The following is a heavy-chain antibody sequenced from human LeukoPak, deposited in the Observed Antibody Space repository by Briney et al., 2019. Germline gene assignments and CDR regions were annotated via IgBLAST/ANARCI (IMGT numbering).Heavy chain of an antibody. J-gene: IGHJ4*02. D-gene: IGHD2-21*02. CDR3: ARSEVVVTAMTDY. CDR2: ISSSSSTI. V-gene: IGHV3-48*01. Sequence: GGSLRLSCAASGFTFSSYSMNWVRQAPGKGLEWVSYISSSSSTIYYADSVKGRFTISRDNARNSLYLQMNSLRAEDTAVYYCARSEVVVTAMTDYWGQGTLVTVSS. CDR1: GFTFSSYS.